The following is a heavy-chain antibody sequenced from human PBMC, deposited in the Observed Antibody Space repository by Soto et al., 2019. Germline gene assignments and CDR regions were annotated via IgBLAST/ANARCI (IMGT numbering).Heavy chain of an antibody. V-gene: IGHV1-2*02. D-gene: IGHD4-17*01. CDR3: ARDRQYGDYGYSFDF. CDR1: GYTFTAYY. J-gene: IGHJ4*02. Sequence: QVQLVQSGAEVKEPGASVKVSCKTSGYTFTAYYMHWVRQAPGQGLKWMGWVNPSSGDTDYAQVFQGRVTLTRDTSVNTVYMELSGLNSDDTALYYCARDRQYGDYGYSFDFWGQGTLVTVSS. CDR2: VNPSSGDT.